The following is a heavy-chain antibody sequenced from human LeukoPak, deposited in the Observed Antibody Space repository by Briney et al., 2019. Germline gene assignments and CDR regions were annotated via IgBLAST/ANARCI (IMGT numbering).Heavy chain of an antibody. Sequence: VASAKVSCKASGYTFTSYYMHWVRQAPGQGLAWMGIINPSGGSTSYAQKFQGRVTMTRDTSTSTVYMELSSLRSEDAAVYYCARASSGSQPYDYWGQGTLVTVSS. CDR2: INPSGGST. CDR1: GYTFTSYY. D-gene: IGHD3-10*01. V-gene: IGHV1-46*01. CDR3: ARASSGSQPYDY. J-gene: IGHJ4*02.